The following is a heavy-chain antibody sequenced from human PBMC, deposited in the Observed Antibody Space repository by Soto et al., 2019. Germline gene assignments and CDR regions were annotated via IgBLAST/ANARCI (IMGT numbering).Heavy chain of an antibody. CDR1: GYTFTGYY. CDR3: ANLEGYSYGNWNFDY. D-gene: IGHD5-18*01. Sequence: ASVKVSCKASGYTFTGYYMHWVRQAPGQGLEWMGWINPNSGGTNYAQKFQGRVTMTRDTSISTAYMELSRLRSDDTAVYYCANLEGYSYGNWNFDYWGQGTLVTVS. V-gene: IGHV1-2*02. J-gene: IGHJ4*02. CDR2: INPNSGGT.